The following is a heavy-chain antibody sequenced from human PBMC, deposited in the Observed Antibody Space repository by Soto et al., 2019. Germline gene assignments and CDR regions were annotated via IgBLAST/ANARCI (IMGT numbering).Heavy chain of an antibody. CDR2: ISSDGNHQ. V-gene: IGHV3-30*03. J-gene: IGHJ4*02. CDR3: SRGTYYPQSSGLHADY. Sequence: GGSLRLSCATSGLMFNDYAMCWVRQAPGQGLEWVAMISSDGNHQFYVDNVRGRFTVSRDNSKNTLNLQMNSLRPEDTAVYYCSRGTYYPQSSGLHADYWGPGTVVTVSS. CDR1: GLMFNDYA. D-gene: IGHD3-22*01.